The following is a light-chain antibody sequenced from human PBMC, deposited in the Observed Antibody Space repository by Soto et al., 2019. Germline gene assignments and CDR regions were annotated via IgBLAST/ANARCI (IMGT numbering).Light chain of an antibody. V-gene: IGKV2D-29*01. CDR3: MQSLQVRT. Sequence: KPGQPPQPLMYEVSNRFSGVHERLSGSGSGTDFTLKISRVAAEEVGLYDCMQSLQVRTFGQGTKVDI. J-gene: IGKJ1*01. CDR2: EVS.